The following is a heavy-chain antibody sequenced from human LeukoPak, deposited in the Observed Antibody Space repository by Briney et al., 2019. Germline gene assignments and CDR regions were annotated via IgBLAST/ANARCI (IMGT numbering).Heavy chain of an antibody. CDR2: INPNSGGT. CDR1: GYTFTGYY. V-gene: IGHV1-2*02. CDR3: ARDSRASGEYYYYYMDV. Sequence: GASVKVSCKASGYTFTGYYMHWVRQAPGQGLEWMGWINPNSGGTNYAQKFQGRVTMTRDTSISTAYMELSRLRSDDTAVYYCARDSRASGEYYYYYMDVWGKGTTVTVSS. J-gene: IGHJ6*03.